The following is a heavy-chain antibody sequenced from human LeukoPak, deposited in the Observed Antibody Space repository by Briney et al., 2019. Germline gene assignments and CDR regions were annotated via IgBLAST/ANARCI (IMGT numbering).Heavy chain of an antibody. Sequence: SETLSLTCSVSGGSITKNGYYWGWIRQSPETGLEWIGSMHYSGSTYYNPSLNSRVTISVDTSKNPFSLKLTSVTAADTAVYYCCGSGWFAGPFGYWGQGALVTVSS. CDR3: CGSGWFAGPFGY. V-gene: IGHV4-39*07. CDR2: MHYSGST. CDR1: GGSITKNGYY. D-gene: IGHD6-19*01. J-gene: IGHJ4*02.